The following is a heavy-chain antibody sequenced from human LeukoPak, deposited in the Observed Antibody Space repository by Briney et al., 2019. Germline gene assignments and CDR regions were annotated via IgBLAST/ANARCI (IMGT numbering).Heavy chain of an antibody. Sequence: GGSLRLSCVASGFTFSNYEMNWVRQAPGKGLEWVSYISINGNTIYYADSVKGRFTISRDNAKNSLYLQMNSLRLEDTAVYYCARGAFRGVGSTRSYLGYWGQGTLVTVSS. CDR2: ISINGNTI. V-gene: IGHV3-48*03. J-gene: IGHJ4*02. D-gene: IGHD2-2*01. CDR3: ARGAFRGVGSTRSYLGY. CDR1: GFTFSNYE.